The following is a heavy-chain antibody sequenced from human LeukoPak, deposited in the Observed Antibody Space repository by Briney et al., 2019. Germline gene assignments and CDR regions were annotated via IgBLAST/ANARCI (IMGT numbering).Heavy chain of an antibody. CDR2: IHHSGST. CDR3: ARVDFWTSYSTFDF. J-gene: IGHJ4*02. CDR1: GDSISSGSSY. D-gene: IGHD3/OR15-3a*01. Sequence: SETLSLTCSVSGDSISSGSSYWGWIRQPPGVGLEWIGSIHHSGSTYFNPSPKSRVTLSVDTSNNQFSLNVTSVTATDTAVYYCARVDFWTSYSTFDFWGQGTLVTVSS. V-gene: IGHV4-39*01.